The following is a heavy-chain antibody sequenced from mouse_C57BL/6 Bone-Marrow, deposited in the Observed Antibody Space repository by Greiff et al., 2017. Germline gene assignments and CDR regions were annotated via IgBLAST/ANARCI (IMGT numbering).Heavy chain of an antibody. V-gene: IGHV3-1*01. CDR3: ARPYDGYYVWFAY. CDR2: IRYSGST. J-gene: IGHJ3*01. CDR1: GYSITSGYD. Sequence: EVQLQESGPGMVKPSQSLSLTCTVTGYSITSGYDWHWIRHFPGNKLEWMGYIRYSGSTNYNPSLKSRISITHDTSKNHFFLKLNSVTTEDTATYYCARPYDGYYVWFAYWGQGTLVTVSA. D-gene: IGHD2-3*01.